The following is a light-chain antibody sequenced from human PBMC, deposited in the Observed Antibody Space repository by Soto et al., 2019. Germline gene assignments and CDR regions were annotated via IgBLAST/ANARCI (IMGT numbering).Light chain of an antibody. CDR3: QSYDCRLSAHV. Sequence: QSALAQPPSVSGAPGQRVTISCTGSSSNIGAGYDVHWYQQLPGTAPKLLIYGNSNRPSGVPDRFSGSKSGTSASLAITGLQAEDEAHYSCQSYDCRLSAHVFAPGTRSP. J-gene: IGLJ1*01. V-gene: IGLV1-40*01. CDR2: GNS. CDR1: SSNIGAGYD.